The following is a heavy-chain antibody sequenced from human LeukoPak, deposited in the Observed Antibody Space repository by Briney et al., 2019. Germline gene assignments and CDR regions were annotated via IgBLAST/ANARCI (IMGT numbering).Heavy chain of an antibody. Sequence: PGGSLRLSCAASGFTFSSYEMNWVRQAPGKGLEWVSYISSSGSTIYYADSVKGRFTISRDNAKNSLYLQMNSLRAEDTAVYYCARDQAVSSYDYWGQGTLVTVSS. D-gene: IGHD4-17*01. CDR2: ISSSGSTI. CDR3: ARDQAVSSYDY. CDR1: GFTFSSYE. J-gene: IGHJ4*02. V-gene: IGHV3-48*03.